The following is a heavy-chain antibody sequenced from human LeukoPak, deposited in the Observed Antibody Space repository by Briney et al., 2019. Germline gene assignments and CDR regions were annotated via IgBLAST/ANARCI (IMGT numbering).Heavy chain of an antibody. J-gene: IGHJ4*02. CDR2: INHSGST. CDR3: ARDWNWGVDY. D-gene: IGHD1-7*01. CDR1: GGSFSGYY. V-gene: IGHV4-34*01. Sequence: SETLSLTCAVYGGSFSGYYWSWIRQPPGKGLEWIGEINHSGSTNYNPSLKSRATISVDTSKNQFSLKLSSVTAADTAVYYCARDWNWGVDYWGQGTLVTVSS.